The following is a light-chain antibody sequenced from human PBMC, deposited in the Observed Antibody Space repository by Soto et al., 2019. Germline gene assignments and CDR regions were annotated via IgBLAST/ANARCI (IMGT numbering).Light chain of an antibody. J-gene: IGKJ4*01. CDR3: QQSYSTPLT. Sequence: DIKMTQSPSSLSASVGDRVTITCRASQSISSNLNWYQQKPGKAPKLMIYAASSLQSGVPSRFSGGGSGTDCTLTISSLQPEDVATYSCQQSYSTPLTLGGGTKVDI. CDR2: AAS. CDR1: QSISSN. V-gene: IGKV1-39*01.